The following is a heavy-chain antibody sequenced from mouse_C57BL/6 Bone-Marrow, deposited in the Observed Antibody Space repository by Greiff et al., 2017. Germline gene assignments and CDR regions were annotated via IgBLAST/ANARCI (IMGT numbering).Heavy chain of an antibody. Sequence: QVQLKESGAELARPGASVKMSCKASGYTFTSYTMHWVKQRPGQGLEWIGYINPSSGYTKYNQKFKDKATLTADKSSSTAYMQLSSLTSEDSAGYYCARGRLGRGWFAYWGQGTLVTVSA. CDR1: GYTFTSYT. CDR3: ARGRLGRGWFAY. J-gene: IGHJ3*01. D-gene: IGHD4-1*01. CDR2: INPSSGYT. V-gene: IGHV1-4*01.